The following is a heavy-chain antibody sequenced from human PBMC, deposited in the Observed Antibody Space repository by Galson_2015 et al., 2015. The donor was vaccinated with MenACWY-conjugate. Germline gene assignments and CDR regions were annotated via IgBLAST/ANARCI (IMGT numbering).Heavy chain of an antibody. D-gene: IGHD3-10*01. V-gene: IGHV1-3*01. CDR1: GYTFTSYG. Sequence: SVKVSCKASGYTFTSYGMHWVRQAPGQRLEWMGWINAGNGNTEYEQKFQGRVTMTRDTSASTAYMELSSLTSEDTAVYYCARNPKVTMLRGAGWFDPWGQGTLVLVSS. J-gene: IGHJ5*02. CDR2: INAGNGNT. CDR3: ARNPKVTMLRGAGWFDP.